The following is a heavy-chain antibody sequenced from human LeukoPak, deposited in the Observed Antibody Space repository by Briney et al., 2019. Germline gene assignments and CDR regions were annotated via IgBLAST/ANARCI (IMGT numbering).Heavy chain of an antibody. CDR1: GFTFTNYD. D-gene: IGHD5-18*01. CDR3: ARDRDTALNWFDP. CDR2: MNPINGNT. Sequence: ASVKVSCKATGFTFTNYDINWVRQATGQGLEWMGWMNPINGNTGYAQKFQGRVTMTRDTSISTAYMELRSLRSDDTAVYYCARDRDTALNWFDPWGQGTLVTVSS. V-gene: IGHV1-8*01. J-gene: IGHJ5*02.